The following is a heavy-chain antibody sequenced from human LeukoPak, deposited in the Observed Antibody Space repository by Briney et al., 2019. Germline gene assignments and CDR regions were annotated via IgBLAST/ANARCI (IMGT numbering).Heavy chain of an antibody. Sequence: GGSLRLSCAASGFTFSSYGMHWVRQAPGKGLEWVAVISYDGSNKYYADSVKGRFTISRDNSKNTLYLQMNSLRAEDTAVYYCARRMTTVVTPGGDFFDYWGQGTLVTVSS. CDR2: ISYDGSNK. CDR3: ARRMTTVVTPGGDFFDY. CDR1: GFTFSSYG. J-gene: IGHJ4*02. V-gene: IGHV3-30*03. D-gene: IGHD4-23*01.